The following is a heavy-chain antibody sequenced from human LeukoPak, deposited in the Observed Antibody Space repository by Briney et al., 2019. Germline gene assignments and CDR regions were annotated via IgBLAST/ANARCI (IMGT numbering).Heavy chain of an antibody. CDR3: ARPLDSSGWYYRFDY. D-gene: IGHD6-19*01. CDR2: INTNTGNP. V-gene: IGHV7-4-1*02. J-gene: IGHJ4*02. CDR1: GYTFTSYA. Sequence: ASVKVSCKASGYTFTSYAINWVRQAPGQGLEWMGWINTNTGNPTYAQGFTGRFVFSLDTSVSTAYLQISSLKAEDTAVYYCARPLDSSGWYYRFDYWGQGTLVTVSS.